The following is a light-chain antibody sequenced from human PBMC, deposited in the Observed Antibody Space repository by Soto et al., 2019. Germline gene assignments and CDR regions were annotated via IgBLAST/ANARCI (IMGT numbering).Light chain of an antibody. J-gene: IGLJ1*01. CDR2: DIS. CDR1: RKDVDGYNY. CDR3: SSYTRRGTV. Sequence: QSALTQPSSVSGSPVQSITISFTVTRKDVDGYNYVSWYQQHPGKAPKLMIFDISNRPSGVSNRFSGSKSGNTASLTISGLQAEDEADYYCSSYTRRGTVSGTGTKVTVL. V-gene: IGLV2-14*01.